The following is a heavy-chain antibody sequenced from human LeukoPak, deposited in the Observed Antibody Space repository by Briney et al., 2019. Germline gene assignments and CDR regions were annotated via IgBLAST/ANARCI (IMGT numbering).Heavy chain of an antibody. Sequence: GGSLRLTCEASGFTFSTYAMHWVSQAPGKGLEGVALISHDGSDKNYADSVKGRFTISRDNSNSTLYLQMDSLRGDDAAVYYCGKSDIILVYQPGSWSDPWGQGTLVTVSS. J-gene: IGHJ5*02. CDR1: GFTFSTYA. CDR2: ISHDGSDK. D-gene: IGHD2-8*01. CDR3: GKSDIILVYQPGSWSDP. V-gene: IGHV3-30*18.